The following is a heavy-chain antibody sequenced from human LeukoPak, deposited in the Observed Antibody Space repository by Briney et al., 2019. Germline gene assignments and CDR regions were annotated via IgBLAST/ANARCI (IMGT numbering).Heavy chain of an antibody. V-gene: IGHV1-45*03. CDR3: ARSAAAGPPFD. J-gene: IGHJ4*02. Sequence: SVKVSCKASGYTFTYRYLHWVRQAPRQALEWMGWITPFNGNTNYAQKFQDRVTITRDRYMSTAYMELSSLRSEDTAMYYCARSAAAGPPFDWGQGTLVTVSS. D-gene: IGHD6-13*01. CDR1: GYTFTYRY. CDR2: ITPFNGNT.